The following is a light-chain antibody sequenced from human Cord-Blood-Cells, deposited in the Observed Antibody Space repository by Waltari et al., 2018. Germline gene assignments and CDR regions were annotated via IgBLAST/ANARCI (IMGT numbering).Light chain of an antibody. Sequence: QSALTQPASVSGSPGQSITISCTGTSSDVGSYNLVSPYQQHPGKAPNLMIYEGSKRPSGVSNRFSGSKSGNTASLTISGLQAEDEADYYCCSYAGSSTWVFGGGTKLTVL. CDR1: SSDVGSYNL. CDR2: EGS. J-gene: IGLJ3*02. CDR3: CSYAGSSTWV. V-gene: IGLV2-23*01.